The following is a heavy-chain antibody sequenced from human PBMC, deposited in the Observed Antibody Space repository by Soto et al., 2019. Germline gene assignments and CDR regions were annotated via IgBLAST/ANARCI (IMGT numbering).Heavy chain of an antibody. V-gene: IGHV4-34*01. CDR1: SGSLSGYY. CDR2: ISPSGTT. J-gene: IGHJ4*02. Sequence: QVQLHQWGAGLLKPSETLSLACSLYSGSLSGYYWSWIRQPTGKGLEWIGEISPSGTTNYSPSLKSRVSISVDTSKNQVSLNLTSLTAADTAVYYCERAPKVSGSAQTRPGFWGQGSLVTVSS. D-gene: IGHD6-6*01. CDR3: ERAPKVSGSAQTRPGF.